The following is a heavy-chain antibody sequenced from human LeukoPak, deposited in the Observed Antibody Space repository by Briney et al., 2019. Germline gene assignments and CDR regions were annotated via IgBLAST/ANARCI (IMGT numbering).Heavy chain of an antibody. CDR3: ARDGVAPHDYGVYDYNSAWYFDL. CDR1: GFIFDDYA. J-gene: IGHJ2*01. CDR2: ISWNSASI. V-gene: IGHV3-9*01. D-gene: IGHD4-17*01. Sequence: GGSLRLSCAASGFIFDDYAMHWVRQAPGKGLEWVSGISWNSASIGYADSAKGRFTISRDNAKNSLYLQMNSLRAEDTALYHCARDGVAPHDYGVYDYNSAWYFDLWGRGTLVTVSS.